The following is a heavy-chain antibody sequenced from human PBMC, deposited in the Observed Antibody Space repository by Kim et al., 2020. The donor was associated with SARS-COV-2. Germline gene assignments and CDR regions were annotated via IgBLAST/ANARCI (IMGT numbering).Heavy chain of an antibody. D-gene: IGHD1-26*01. CDR2: IYYSGST. Sequence: SQTLSLTCTVSGGSISSYYWSWIRQPPGKGLEWIGYIYYSGSTNYNPSLKSRVTISVDTSKNQFSLKLSSVTAADTAVYYCARDRVGATWWFDPWGQGTLVTVSS. V-gene: IGHV4-59*01. J-gene: IGHJ5*02. CDR1: GGSISSYY. CDR3: ARDRVGATWWFDP.